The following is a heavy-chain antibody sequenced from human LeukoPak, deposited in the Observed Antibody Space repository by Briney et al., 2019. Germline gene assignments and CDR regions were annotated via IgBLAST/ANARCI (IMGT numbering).Heavy chain of an antibody. D-gene: IGHD1-26*01. Sequence: SETLSLTCTVSSGFISNYYWSWIRQPPGKGLEWIGYISYSGSTNYNPSLKSRVTISVDTSKNQFSLKLSSVTAADTAVYYCAREGARWEPSFSAFDIWGQGTMVTVSS. CDR3: AREGARWEPSFSAFDI. V-gene: IGHV4-59*01. J-gene: IGHJ3*02. CDR1: SGFISNYY. CDR2: ISYSGST.